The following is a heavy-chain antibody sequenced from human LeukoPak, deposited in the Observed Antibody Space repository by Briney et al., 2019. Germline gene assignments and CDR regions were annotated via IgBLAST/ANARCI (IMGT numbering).Heavy chain of an antibody. Sequence: GGSLRLSCAASGFTFSSYSMNWVRQAPGKGLEWVSYISSSSSTIYYADSVKGRFTISRDNAKNTLYLQMNSLRAEDTAVYYCARGCSSTSCYAYYYYYMDVWGKGTTVTVSS. CDR2: ISSSSSTI. V-gene: IGHV3-48*04. CDR3: ARGCSSTSCYAYYYYYMDV. CDR1: GFTFSSYS. D-gene: IGHD2-2*01. J-gene: IGHJ6*03.